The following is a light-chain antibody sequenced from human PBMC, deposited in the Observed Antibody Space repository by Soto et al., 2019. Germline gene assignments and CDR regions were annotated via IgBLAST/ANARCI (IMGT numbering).Light chain of an antibody. J-gene: IGKJ1*01. V-gene: IGKV3D-15*01. Sequence: RVMTQSPDTLSVSPGERATLSCRASETVRSNLAWYQQKPGQAPRLLIYAASTRATGIPARFIGNGSGTEFTLTISSLQSEDFAIYYCQHYNNWPPWTFGQGTKVDIK. CDR3: QHYNNWPPWT. CDR2: AAS. CDR1: ETVRSN.